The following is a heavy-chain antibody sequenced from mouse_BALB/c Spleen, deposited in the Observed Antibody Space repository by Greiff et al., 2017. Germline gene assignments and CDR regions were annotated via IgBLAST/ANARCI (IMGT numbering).Heavy chain of an antibody. Sequence: VQLQQSGAELVRPGVSVKISCKGSGYTFTDYAMHWVKQSHAKSLEWIGVISTYYGDASYNQKFKGKATMTVDKSSSTAYMELARLTSEDSAIYYCARLRVTTTGGFAYWGQGTLVTVSA. CDR3: ARLRVTTTGGFAY. V-gene: IGHV1S137*01. J-gene: IGHJ3*01. CDR2: ISTYYGDA. D-gene: IGHD1-1*01. CDR1: GYTFTDYA.